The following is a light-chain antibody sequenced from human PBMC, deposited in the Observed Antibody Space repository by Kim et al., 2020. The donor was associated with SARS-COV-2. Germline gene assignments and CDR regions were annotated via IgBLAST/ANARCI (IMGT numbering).Light chain of an antibody. Sequence: GQSVTISCTGTSSDVGGYNYVSWYQQHPGKAPELMIYDVTKRPSGVPDRFSGSKSGNTASLTISGLHAEDESDYYCCSYAGYYTLVFGGGTQLTVL. CDR3: CSYAGYYTLV. J-gene: IGLJ2*01. V-gene: IGLV2-11*01. CDR1: SSDVGGYNY. CDR2: DVT.